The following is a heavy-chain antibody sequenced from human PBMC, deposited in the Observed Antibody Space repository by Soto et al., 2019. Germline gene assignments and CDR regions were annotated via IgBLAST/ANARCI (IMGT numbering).Heavy chain of an antibody. CDR1: GDSVTNGFY. D-gene: IGHD5-12*01. Sequence: PSETLSLTCGVSGDSVTNGFYWAWIRQAPGKGLEWIGSVYPSGNTYYNPSLKSRVTISVDTPKNQFSLTLNSVTAADTALYYCARKFGRWLQPFDYWGQGSLVTAPQ. CDR3: ARKFGRWLQPFDY. CDR2: VYPSGNT. V-gene: IGHV4-38-2*01. J-gene: IGHJ4*02.